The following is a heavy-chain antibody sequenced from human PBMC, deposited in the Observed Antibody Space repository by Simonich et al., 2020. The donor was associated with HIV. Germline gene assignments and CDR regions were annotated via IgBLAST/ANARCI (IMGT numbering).Heavy chain of an antibody. D-gene: IGHD3-10*01. J-gene: IGHJ3*02. CDR3: ATHGPGSYSSALDI. CDR2: INPNSGGT. V-gene: IGHV1-2*06. CDR1: EYTFTGYY. Sequence: QVQLVQSGAEVQKPGASVKVSCKASEYTFTGYYMHWVRQAPGQGLEGRARINPNSGGTNYAQTFQGRVTMTRDTSISTAYMELSRLRSDDTAVYYCATHGPGSYSSALDIWGQGTMVTVSS.